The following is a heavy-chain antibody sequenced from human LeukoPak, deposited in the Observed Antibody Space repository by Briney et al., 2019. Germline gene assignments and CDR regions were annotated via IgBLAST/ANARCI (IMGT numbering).Heavy chain of an antibody. CDR2: ISAYNGNT. Sequence: GASVKVSCMASGYTFTSYGISWVRQAPGQGLEWMGWISAYNGNTNYAQKLQGRVTMTTDTSTSTAYMELRSLRSDDTAVYYCASYGAVAGRRSYYFDYWGQGTLVTVSS. J-gene: IGHJ4*02. V-gene: IGHV1-18*01. CDR3: ASYGAVAGRRSYYFDY. CDR1: GYTFTSYG. D-gene: IGHD6-19*01.